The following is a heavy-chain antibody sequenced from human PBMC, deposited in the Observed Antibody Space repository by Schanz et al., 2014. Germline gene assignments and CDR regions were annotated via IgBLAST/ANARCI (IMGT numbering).Heavy chain of an antibody. D-gene: IGHD3-10*01. J-gene: IGHJ5*02. CDR3: VRDILHRVYDSGSP. CDR1: GFTFTNYA. V-gene: IGHV3-48*01. Sequence: DVQLLESGGGLVQPGGSLRLSCAASGFTFTNYAMSWVRQAPGKGLEWVSYVSRSTPDIYYADSVKGRFTMSRDNAKNSLFLHMNSLRAEDTAVYYCVRDILHRVYDSGSPWGQGTLVTVSS. CDR2: VSRSTPDI.